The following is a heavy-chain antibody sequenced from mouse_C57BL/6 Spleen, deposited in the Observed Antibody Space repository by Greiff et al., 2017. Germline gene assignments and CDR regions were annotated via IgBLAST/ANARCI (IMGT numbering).Heavy chain of an antibody. CDR2: IDPSDSYT. Sequence: QVQLKQSGAELVKPGASVKLSCKASGYTFTSYWMQWVKQRPGQGLEWIGEIDPSDSYTNYNQKFKGKATLTVDTSSSTAYMQLSSLTSEDSAVYYCARATGSMDDWGQGTSVTVSS. V-gene: IGHV1-50*01. D-gene: IGHD1-1*01. CDR3: ARATGSMDD. CDR1: GYTFTSYW. J-gene: IGHJ4*01.